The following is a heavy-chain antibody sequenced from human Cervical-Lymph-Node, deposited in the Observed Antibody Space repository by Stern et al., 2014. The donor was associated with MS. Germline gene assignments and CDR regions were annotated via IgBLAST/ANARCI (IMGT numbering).Heavy chain of an antibody. CDR3: ARELQSYDSSGLYGEYFDY. CDR2: IYTSGST. CDR1: GGSISSGSYY. D-gene: IGHD3-22*01. Sequence: VQLVESGPGLVKPSQTLSLTCTVSGGSISSGSYYWSWIRQPAGKGLEWIGRIYTSGSTNYNPSLKSRVTISVDTSKNQFSLKLSSVTAADTAVYYCARELQSYDSSGLYGEYFDYWGQGTLVTVSS. V-gene: IGHV4-61*02. J-gene: IGHJ4*02.